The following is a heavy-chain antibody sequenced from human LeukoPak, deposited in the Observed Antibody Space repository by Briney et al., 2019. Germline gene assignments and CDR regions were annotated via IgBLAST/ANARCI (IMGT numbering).Heavy chain of an antibody. J-gene: IGHJ5*02. CDR2: IYYNGDT. Sequence: SETLSLTCSVSGDSITGYSWSWIRQTPGKGLEWIGYIYYNGDTHYNPSLNSRLSMSVDTPKKQFSLNLRSVIAADTAVYYCVRGPYGSSISNWFDPWGQGLLVTVSS. CDR1: GDSITGYS. D-gene: IGHD3-10*01. CDR3: VRGPYGSSISNWFDP. V-gene: IGHV4-59*01.